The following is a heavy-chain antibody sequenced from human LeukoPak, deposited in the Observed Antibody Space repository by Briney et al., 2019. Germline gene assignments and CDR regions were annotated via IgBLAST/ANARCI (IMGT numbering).Heavy chain of an antibody. CDR3: AKDHGAGYSNIWLPSDS. CDR1: PFTFNNFG. D-gene: IGHD5-12*01. Sequence: PGGSLRLACVASPFTFNNFGMHWVRQAAGKGLEWVAVISYDGGHKYYGDSVKGRFTISRDNAKNTLYLQMTSLRVDDTAMYYCAKDHGAGYSNIWLPSDSWGRGTLVTVSS. CDR2: ISYDGGHK. J-gene: IGHJ5*01. V-gene: IGHV3-30*18.